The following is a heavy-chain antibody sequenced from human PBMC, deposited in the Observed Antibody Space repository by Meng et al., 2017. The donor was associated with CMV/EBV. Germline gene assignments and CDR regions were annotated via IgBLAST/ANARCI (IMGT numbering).Heavy chain of an antibody. V-gene: IGHV3-30*02. CDR1: GFTFSSYG. J-gene: IGHJ6*02. D-gene: IGHD2-21*01. CDR3: AREPTEHIVVVIAILTYGMDV. Sequence: GESLKISCAASGFTFSSYGIHWVRQAPGKGLEWVAFIRYDGSNKYYADSVKGRFTISRDNSKNTLYLQMNSLRAEDTAVYYCAREPTEHIVVVIAILTYGMDVWGQGTTVTVSS. CDR2: IRYDGSNK.